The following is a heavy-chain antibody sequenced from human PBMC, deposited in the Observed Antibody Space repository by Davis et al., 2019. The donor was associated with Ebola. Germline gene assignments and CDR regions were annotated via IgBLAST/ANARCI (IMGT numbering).Heavy chain of an antibody. CDR3: ARLAGLVATGPDY. CDR2: IYPSDTAV. Sequence: GGSLRLSCRGAGYNFAFYWIAWVRQLPGKGLEWMGIIYPSDTAVKYSPSFHGLVTISADESISTAYLQWSSLKASDTAMYYCARLAGLVATGPDYWGQGTLVTVSS. D-gene: IGHD5-12*01. CDR1: GYNFAFYW. V-gene: IGHV5-51*01. J-gene: IGHJ4*02.